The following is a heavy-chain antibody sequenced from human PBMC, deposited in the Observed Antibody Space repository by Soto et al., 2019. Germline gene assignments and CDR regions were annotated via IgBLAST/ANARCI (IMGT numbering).Heavy chain of an antibody. Sequence: GASVKVSCKASGYTFTTYPIHWVRQVPGQSLEWMGWINPANGDTGYSQRFQGRVTITRDTSATTAYMELSSLRSEDTALYYCARKDYYDSGIYYFDYWGQGSLVTVSS. CDR3: ARKDYYDSGIYYFDY. CDR1: GYTFTTYP. J-gene: IGHJ4*02. D-gene: IGHD3-10*01. V-gene: IGHV1-3*01. CDR2: INPANGDT.